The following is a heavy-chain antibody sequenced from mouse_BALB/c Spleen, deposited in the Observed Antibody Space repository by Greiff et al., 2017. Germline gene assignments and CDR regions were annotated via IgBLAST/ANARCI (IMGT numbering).Heavy chain of an antibody. Sequence: VQLQESGPGLVQPSQSLSITCTVSGFSLTSYGVHWVRQSPGKGLEWLGVIWSGGSTDYNAAFISRLSISKDNSKSQVFFKMNSLQANDTAIYYCARKGGYYYGSPSYAMDYWGQGTSVTVSS. CDR1: GFSLTSYG. J-gene: IGHJ4*01. V-gene: IGHV2-2*02. CDR2: IWSGGST. D-gene: IGHD1-1*01. CDR3: ARKGGYYYGSPSYAMDY.